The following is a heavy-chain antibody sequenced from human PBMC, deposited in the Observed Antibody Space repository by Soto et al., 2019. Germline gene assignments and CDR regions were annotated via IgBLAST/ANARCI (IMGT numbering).Heavy chain of an antibody. CDR3: ASMGSRDYIWGSYFGY. CDR2: MYSVERT. V-gene: IGHV4-4*02. Sequence: SETLSLTCAVSGGSIRNKDWCWSWVRQSPGKGLEWIGEMYSVERTIYNPSLKSRVTVSADESANRFSLRLNSVTAADTAVYYCASMGSRDYIWGSYFGYWGQGTLVTVSS. J-gene: IGHJ4*02. CDR1: GGSIRNKDW. D-gene: IGHD3-16*01.